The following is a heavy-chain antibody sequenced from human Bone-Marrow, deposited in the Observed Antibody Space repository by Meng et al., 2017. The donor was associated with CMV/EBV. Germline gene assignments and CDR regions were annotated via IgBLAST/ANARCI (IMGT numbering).Heavy chain of an antibody. CDR1: GFTVSSNY. D-gene: IGHD2-2*02. CDR2: IYSGGST. V-gene: IGHV3-53*01. CDR3: ARGGYCSSTSCYNDAFDI. Sequence: GGSLRLSCAASGFTVSSNYMSWVRQAPGKGLEWVSVIYSGGSTYYADSVKGRFTISRDNSKNTLYLQMNSLRAEDTAVYYCARGGYCSSTSCYNDAFDIWGQGTTVTVSS. J-gene: IGHJ3*02.